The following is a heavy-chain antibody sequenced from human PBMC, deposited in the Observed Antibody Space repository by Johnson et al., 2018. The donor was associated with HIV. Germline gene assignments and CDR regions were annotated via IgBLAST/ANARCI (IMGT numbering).Heavy chain of an antibody. J-gene: IGHJ3*02. V-gene: IGHV3-66*02. CDR3: ARTPRPYYLDSSDGAFDI. D-gene: IGHD3-22*01. CDR2: IYSGGST. CDR1: GFTVSSTY. Sequence: VQLVESGGGVVQPGRSLRLSCAASGFTVSSTYMSWVRQAPGKGLEWVSAIYSGGSTYYADSVKGRFTISRDNSKNTLSLHMNSLIAEDTAVCYCARTPRPYYLDSSDGAFDICGQGTMVTVSS.